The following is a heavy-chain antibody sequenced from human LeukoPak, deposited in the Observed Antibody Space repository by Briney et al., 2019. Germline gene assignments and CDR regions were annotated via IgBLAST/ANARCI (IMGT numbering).Heavy chain of an antibody. D-gene: IGHD3-22*01. CDR2: IYTSGST. CDR3: NRDYYDSRGDAFDI. Sequence: SETLSLTCTVSGGSISSGSYYWSWIRQPAGKGLEWIGRIYTSGSTNYNPSLKSRVTISVDTSKNQFSLKLSSVTAADTAVYYCNRDYYDSRGDAFDIWGQGTMVTVSS. CDR1: GGSISSGSYY. J-gene: IGHJ3*02. V-gene: IGHV4-61*02.